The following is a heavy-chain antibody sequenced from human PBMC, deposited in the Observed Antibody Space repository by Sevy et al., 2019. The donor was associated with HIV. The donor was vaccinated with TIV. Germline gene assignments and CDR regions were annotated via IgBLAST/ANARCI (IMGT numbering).Heavy chain of an antibody. V-gene: IGHV3-7*01. Sequence: GGSLRLSCAASGFTFSSYWMSWVRQAPGKGLEWVANIKQDGSEKYYVDSVKGRFTISRDNAKNSLYLQMNSLRAEDMAVYYCVREIVGSGSYYGVGYYYGMDVWGQGTTVTVSS. CDR1: GFTFSSYW. CDR3: VREIVGSGSYYGVGYYYGMDV. J-gene: IGHJ6*02. CDR2: IKQDGSEK. D-gene: IGHD1-26*01.